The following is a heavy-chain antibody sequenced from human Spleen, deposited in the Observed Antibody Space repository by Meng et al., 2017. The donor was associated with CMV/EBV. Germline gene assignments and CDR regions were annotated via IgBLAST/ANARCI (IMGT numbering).Heavy chain of an antibody. Sequence: GESLKISCAASGFTFSNYIMHWVRQAPGKGLEWVAVISYDGSNKYYAHSVKGRFTISRDNAKNSLYLQMNSLRAEDTAIYYCARANSDVGIVTKAFYYYGMDVWGQGTTVTVSS. CDR3: ARANSDVGIVTKAFYYYGMDV. J-gene: IGHJ6*02. D-gene: IGHD1-26*01. V-gene: IGHV3-30-3*01. CDR2: ISYDGSNK. CDR1: GFTFSNYI.